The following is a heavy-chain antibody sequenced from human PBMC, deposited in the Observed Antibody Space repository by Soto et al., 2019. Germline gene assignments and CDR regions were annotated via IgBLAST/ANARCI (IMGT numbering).Heavy chain of an antibody. CDR1: GGTFSSYA. CDR3: ARVLMNGRGYTTVGAFDI. J-gene: IGHJ3*02. D-gene: IGHD3-22*01. CDR2: IIPIFGTA. V-gene: IGHV1-69*13. Sequence: SVKVSCKASGGTFSSYAISWVRQAPGQGLEWMGGIIPIFGTANYAQKFQGRVTITADEPTSTAYMELSSLRSEDTAVYYCARVLMNGRGYTTVGAFDIWGQGTMVTVSS.